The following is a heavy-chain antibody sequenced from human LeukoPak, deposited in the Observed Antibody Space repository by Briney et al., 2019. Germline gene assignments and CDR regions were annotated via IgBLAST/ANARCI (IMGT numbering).Heavy chain of an antibody. D-gene: IGHD3-10*01. CDR2: INPNSGGT. J-gene: IGHJ5*02. CDR1: GYTFTGYY. CDR3: ARDRDITMVRGVIIGDWFDP. Sequence: ASVKVSCKASGYTFTGYYMHWERQAPGQGLEWMGWINPNSGGTNYAQKFQGRVTMTRDTSISTAYMELSRLRSDDTAVYYCARDRDITMVRGVIIGDWFDPWGQGTLVTVSS. V-gene: IGHV1-2*02.